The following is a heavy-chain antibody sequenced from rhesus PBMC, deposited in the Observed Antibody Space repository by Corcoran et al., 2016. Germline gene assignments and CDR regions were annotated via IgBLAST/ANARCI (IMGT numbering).Heavy chain of an antibody. CDR3: ARDGITMIVGITYFDY. CDR1: GGSISSNY. J-gene: IGHJ4*01. CDR2: ISGSGVST. V-gene: IGHV4-173*01. D-gene: IGHD3-28*01. Sequence: QLQLQESGPGLVKPSETLSLTCAVSGGSISSNYWSWIRQPPGKGLEWIGRISGSGVSTDYNPSLKSRVTISTDTSKNQFSLKLSSVTAADTAVYYCARDGITMIVGITYFDYWGQGVLVTVSS.